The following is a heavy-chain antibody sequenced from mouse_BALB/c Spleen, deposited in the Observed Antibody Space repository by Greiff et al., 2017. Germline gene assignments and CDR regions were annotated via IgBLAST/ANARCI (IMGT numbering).Heavy chain of an antibody. V-gene: IGHV3-2*02. Sequence: DVQLQESGPGLVKPSQSLSLACTVTGYSITSDYAWNWIRQFPGNKLEWMGYISYSGSTSYNPSLKSRISITRDTSKNQFFLQLNSVTTEDTATYYCASYGSSFDYWGQGTTLTVSS. D-gene: IGHD1-1*01. CDR3: ASYGSSFDY. CDR2: ISYSGST. CDR1: GYSITSDYA. J-gene: IGHJ2*01.